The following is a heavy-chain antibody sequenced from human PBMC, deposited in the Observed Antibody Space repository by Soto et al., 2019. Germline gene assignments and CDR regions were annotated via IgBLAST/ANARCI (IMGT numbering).Heavy chain of an antibody. V-gene: IGHV1-18*01. Sequence: QVQLVQSGAEVKKPGASVTVSCKASGYTFTTYGVSWVRQAPGQGLEWLGWINGYNGNAKYAENLQGRVTMTTDTSTRTAYMELRRLRSDDTAVYYCARMGDVPYDYYGMDVWGQGTTVTVSS. J-gene: IGHJ6*02. CDR1: GYTFTTYG. CDR3: ARMGDVPYDYYGMDV. D-gene: IGHD3-16*01. CDR2: INGYNGNA.